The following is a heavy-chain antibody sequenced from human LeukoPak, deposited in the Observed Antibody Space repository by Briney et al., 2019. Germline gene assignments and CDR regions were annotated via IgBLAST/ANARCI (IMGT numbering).Heavy chain of an antibody. J-gene: IGHJ4*02. CDR1: GFTFSNFN. V-gene: IGHV3-48*01. D-gene: IGHD2-2*03. Sequence: GGSLRLSCAASGFTFSNFNMNWVRQAPGKGLEWVSYITSSSNTIHYADSVKGRFTISRDNSKNTLYLQLNSLRPEDTALYYCARDGYCSSTGCSAYFFDSWGQGTLVTVSS. CDR2: ITSSSNTI. CDR3: ARDGYCSSTGCSAYFFDS.